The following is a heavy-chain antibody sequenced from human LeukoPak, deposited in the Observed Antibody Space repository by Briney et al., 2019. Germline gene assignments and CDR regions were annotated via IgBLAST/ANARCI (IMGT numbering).Heavy chain of an antibody. D-gene: IGHD3-10*01. CDR1: GYSLSGGSY. J-gene: IGHJ4*02. CDR2: IYRSGTT. Sequence: SETLSLTCTVSGYSLSGGSYWGWIRQPPGKGLEWIGSIYRSGTTYINPSLKSLVTLSIDTSKKQFSLKLTSVTAADTAVYYCARRGSSGSFPFDYWGQGTLVTVSS. CDR3: ARRGSSGSFPFDY. V-gene: IGHV4-38-2*02.